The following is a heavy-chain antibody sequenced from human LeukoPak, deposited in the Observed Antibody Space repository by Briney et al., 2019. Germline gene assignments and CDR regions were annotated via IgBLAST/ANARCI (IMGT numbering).Heavy chain of an antibody. Sequence: PGGSLRLSCAASAFTFSTYAMSWVRQAPGKGLEWVSGISGSGGTTHYADSVKGRFTISRDNSKNTLSLQMNSLSAEDTAVYYCAKGYSVSSVYFKTFDYGGQGTLVTVS. D-gene: IGHD3-22*01. V-gene: IGHV3-23*01. CDR3: AKGYSVSSVYFKTFDY. CDR1: AFTFSTYA. J-gene: IGHJ4*02. CDR2: ISGSGGTT.